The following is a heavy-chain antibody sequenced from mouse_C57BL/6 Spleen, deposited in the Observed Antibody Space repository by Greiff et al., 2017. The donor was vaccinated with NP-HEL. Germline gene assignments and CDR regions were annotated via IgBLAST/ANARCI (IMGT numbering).Heavy chain of an antibody. CDR1: GYTFTDYY. J-gene: IGHJ1*03. D-gene: IGHD2-1*01. CDR3: ARWGNFGYFDV. CDR2: IYPGSGNT. Sequence: VKLMESGAELVRPGASVKLSCKASGYTFTDYYINWVKQRPGQGLEWIARIYPGSGNTYYNEKFKGKATLTAEKSSSTAYMQLSSLTSEDSAVYFCARWGNFGYFDVWGTGTTVTVSS. V-gene: IGHV1-76*01.